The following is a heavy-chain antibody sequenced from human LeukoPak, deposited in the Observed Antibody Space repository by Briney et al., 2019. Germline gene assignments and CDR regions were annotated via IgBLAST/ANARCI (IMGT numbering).Heavy chain of an antibody. V-gene: IGHV1-46*01. CDR2: INPSGGST. CDR1: GYTFTSYY. CDR3: ARDGESGYDLGIATNWFDP. J-gene: IGHJ5*02. D-gene: IGHD5-12*01. Sequence: VASAKVSCKASGYTFTSYYMHWVRQAPGQGLEWMGIINPSGGSTSYAQKFQGRVTMTRDTSMSTVYMELNSLRSEDTAVYYCARDGESGYDLGIATNWFDPWGQGTLVTVSS.